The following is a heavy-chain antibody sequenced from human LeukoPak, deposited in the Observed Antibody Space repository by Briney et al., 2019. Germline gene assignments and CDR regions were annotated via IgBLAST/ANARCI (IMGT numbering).Heavy chain of an antibody. CDR3: VKGDNNILTGFYNSFDY. CDR1: GFTFNDYG. J-gene: IGHJ4*02. Sequence: GGSLRLSCAASGFTFNDYGMSWVRQAPGKGLEWVSTISDTAISTYYADSVKGRFTISGDNSRDTLYLQMNSLRAEDTALYYCVKGDNNILTGFYNSFDYWGQGTLVTVSS. D-gene: IGHD3-9*01. V-gene: IGHV3-23*01. CDR2: ISDTAIST.